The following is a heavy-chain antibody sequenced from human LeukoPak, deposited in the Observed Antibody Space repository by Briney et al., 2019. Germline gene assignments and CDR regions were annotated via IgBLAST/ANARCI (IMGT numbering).Heavy chain of an antibody. J-gene: IGHJ4*02. CDR1: GFTFSSYE. V-gene: IGHV3-21*04. CDR2: ISSSSSYI. CDR3: AGGYYDSSGYPIDY. Sequence: PGGSLRLSCAASGFTFSSYEMNWVRQAPGKGLEWVSSISSSSSYIYYADSVKGRFTISRDNAKNSLYLQMNSLRAEDTAVYYCAGGYYDSSGYPIDYWGQGTLVTVSS. D-gene: IGHD3-22*01.